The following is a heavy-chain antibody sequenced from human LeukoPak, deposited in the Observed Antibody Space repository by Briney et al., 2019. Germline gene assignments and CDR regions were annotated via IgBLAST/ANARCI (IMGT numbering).Heavy chain of an antibody. CDR1: GFTFSSYA. D-gene: IGHD2-15*01. J-gene: IGHJ5*02. V-gene: IGHV3-30*04. CDR2: ISYDGSNK. CDR3: AKVGGCSGGSCYPYNWFDP. Sequence: PGRSLRLYCAASGFTFSSYAMHGVRQAPGTGLEWVAVISYDGSNKYYADSVKGRFTISRDNSKNTLYLQMNSLRAEDTAVYYCAKVGGCSGGSCYPYNWFDPWGQGTLVTVSS.